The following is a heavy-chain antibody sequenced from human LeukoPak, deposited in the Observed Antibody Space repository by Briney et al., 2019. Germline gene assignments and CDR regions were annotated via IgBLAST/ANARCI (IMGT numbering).Heavy chain of an antibody. CDR1: GLTFSNFK. Sequence: GGSLRLSCAVSGLTFSNFKMNWVRQAPGKGLEWVSYISDSGRTTFYADSVKGRFTISRDNAKNSLYLQMSSLRVEDTAVYYCASWAGNTQSDSWSGPFDYWGQGILVTVSS. CDR2: ISDSGRTT. V-gene: IGHV3-48*03. CDR3: ASWAGNTQSDSWSGPFDY. D-gene: IGHD3-3*01. J-gene: IGHJ4*02.